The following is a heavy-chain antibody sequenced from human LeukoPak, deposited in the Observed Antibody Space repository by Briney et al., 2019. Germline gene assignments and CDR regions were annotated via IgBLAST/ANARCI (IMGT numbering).Heavy chain of an antibody. V-gene: IGHV4-34*01. J-gene: IGHJ4*02. CDR1: GGSFSGYY. D-gene: IGHD3-22*01. CDR3: ARTWFYYDSSGYPY. CDR2: INHSGST. Sequence: PSETLSLTCAAYGGSFSGYYWSWIRQPPGKGLEWIGEINHSGSTNYNPSLKSRVTISVDTSKNQFSLKLSSVTAADTAVYYCARTWFYYDSSGYPYWGQGTLVTVSS.